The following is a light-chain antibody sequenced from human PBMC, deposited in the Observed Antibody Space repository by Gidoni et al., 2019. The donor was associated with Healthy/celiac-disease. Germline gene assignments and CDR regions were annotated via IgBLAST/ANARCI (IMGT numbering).Light chain of an antibody. CDR1: QGISSY. CDR2: AAS. J-gene: IGKJ4*01. V-gene: IGKV1-9*01. CDR3: QQVNSYPLT. Sequence: IQLTQSPSFLSASVGDRVTITCRASQGISSYLAWYQQKPGKAPKLLIYAASTLQSGVPSRFSGSRSGTEFTLTISSLQPEDFATYYCQQVNSYPLTFGGGTKVEIK.